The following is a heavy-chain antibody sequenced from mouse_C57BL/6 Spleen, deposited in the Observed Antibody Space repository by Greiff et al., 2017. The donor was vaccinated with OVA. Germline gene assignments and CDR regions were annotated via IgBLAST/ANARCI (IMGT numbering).Heavy chain of an antibody. CDR2: INPSTGGT. D-gene: IGHD3-2*02. Sequence: VQLKQSGPELVKPGASVKISCKASGYSFTGYYMNWVKQSPEKSLEWIGEINPSTGGTTYNQKFKAKATLTVDKSSSTAYMQLKSLTSEDSAVYYCARSETAQDYWGQGTTLTVSS. V-gene: IGHV1-42*01. CDR3: ARSETAQDY. J-gene: IGHJ2*01. CDR1: GYSFTGYY.